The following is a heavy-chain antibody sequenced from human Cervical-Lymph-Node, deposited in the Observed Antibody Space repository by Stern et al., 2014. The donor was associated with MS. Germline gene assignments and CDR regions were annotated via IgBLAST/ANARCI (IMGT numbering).Heavy chain of an antibody. CDR2: IWYDGSNP. CDR1: GFSFSRYA. V-gene: IGHV3-33*01. CDR3: ASAYSSSHYYFDY. D-gene: IGHD6-13*01. J-gene: IGHJ4*02. Sequence: VQLVESGGGVVQPGRSLRLSCAASGFSFSRYAMHWVRQAPGQGLEWVELIWYDGSNPYYADSVTGRFTISRDNFKNTLYLQMNSLRAEDTAVYYCASAYSSSHYYFDYWGQGTLVTVSS.